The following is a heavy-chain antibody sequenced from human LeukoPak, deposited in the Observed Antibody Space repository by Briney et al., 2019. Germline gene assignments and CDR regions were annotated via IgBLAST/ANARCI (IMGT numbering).Heavy chain of an antibody. Sequence: SETLSLTCTVSGGSISSGSYYWSWIRQPAGKGLEWIGRIYTSGSTNYNPSLKSRVTISVDTSKNQFSLKLSSVTAADTAVYYCARSGDYYDSSGYSPKYYFDYWGQGTLVTVSS. D-gene: IGHD3-22*01. CDR2: IYTSGST. V-gene: IGHV4-61*02. J-gene: IGHJ4*02. CDR3: ARSGDYYDSSGYSPKYYFDY. CDR1: GGSISSGSYY.